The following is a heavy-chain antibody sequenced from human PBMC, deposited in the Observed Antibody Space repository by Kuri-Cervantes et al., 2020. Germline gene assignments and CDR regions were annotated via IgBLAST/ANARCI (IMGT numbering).Heavy chain of an antibody. V-gene: IGHV2-26*01. J-gene: IGHJ6*02. CDR2: IFSNDEK. D-gene: IGHD6-19*01. CDR1: GLSLSNDKEG. CDR3: AHSPGIGWHTSGYYYYCMDV. Sequence: SGPTLVKPTETLTLTCTVSGLSLSNDKEGVTWIRQPPGKALEWLAPIFSNDEKSYSTSMKSRLTISEDTSKNQVVLKMTNMDPLETATYYCAHSPGIGWHTSGYYYYCMDVWGQGTTVTVSS.